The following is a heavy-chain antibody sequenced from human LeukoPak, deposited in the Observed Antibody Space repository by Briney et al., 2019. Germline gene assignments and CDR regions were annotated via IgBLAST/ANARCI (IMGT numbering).Heavy chain of an antibody. CDR3: ASHGGLDTATATTFDY. CDR1: GYSFTSYW. Sequence: GESLKISCKGSGYSFTSYWIGCVRQMPGKGLECMWIIYPGDSDTRYSPAFHAQVPLSADNSISTDYLQWSSLNAPDTAMYYCASHGGLDTATATTFDYWGQGTLVTVSS. V-gene: IGHV5-51*01. D-gene: IGHD5-18*01. J-gene: IGHJ4*02. CDR2: IYPGDSDT.